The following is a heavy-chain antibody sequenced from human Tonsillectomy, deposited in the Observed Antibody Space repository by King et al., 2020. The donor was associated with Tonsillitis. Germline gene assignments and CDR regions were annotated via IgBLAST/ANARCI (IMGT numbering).Heavy chain of an antibody. D-gene: IGHD5-18*01. J-gene: IGHJ5*02. CDR2: ISYDGSNK. CDR1: GFTFSSYG. V-gene: IGHV3-30*18. Sequence: HVQLVESGGGVVQPGRSLRLSCAASGFTFSSYGIHWVRQAPGKGLEWVAVISYDGSNKYYADSVKGRFTISRDNSKNTLYLQMNSLRAEDTAVYYCAKDVSPGPSIRGYSYGYLSTWGQGTLVTVSS. CDR3: AKDVSPGPSIRGYSYGYLST.